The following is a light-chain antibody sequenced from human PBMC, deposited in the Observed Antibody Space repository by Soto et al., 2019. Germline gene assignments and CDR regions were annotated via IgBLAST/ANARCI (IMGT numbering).Light chain of an antibody. CDR3: CSYAASSTSVV. Sequence: QSALTQPASVSGSPGQSITISCTGTSSDVGSYKLVSWYQQHPGKAPKLMIYDGSERPSGVSDRFSGSKSGNTAYLTISGRQADDEAADYCCSYAASSTSVVFGGGTKVTVL. V-gene: IGLV2-23*01. CDR1: SSDVGSYKL. J-gene: IGLJ2*01. CDR2: DGS.